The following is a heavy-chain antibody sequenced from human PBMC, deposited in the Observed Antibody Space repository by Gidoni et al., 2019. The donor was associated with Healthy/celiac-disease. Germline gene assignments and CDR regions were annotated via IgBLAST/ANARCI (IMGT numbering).Heavy chain of an antibody. Sequence: EVQLLESGGYLVQPGGSLRLYSAASEFNCSSYAMSWVRQAPGKGLEWVSAISSSGGSTYYADSVKGRFTISRDNSKNTLYLQMNSLRAEDTAVYYCAKVHGGSYIYFDYWGQGTLVTVSS. CDR2: ISSSGGST. D-gene: IGHD1-26*01. J-gene: IGHJ4*02. CDR1: EFNCSSYA. CDR3: AKVHGGSYIYFDY. V-gene: IGHV3-23*01.